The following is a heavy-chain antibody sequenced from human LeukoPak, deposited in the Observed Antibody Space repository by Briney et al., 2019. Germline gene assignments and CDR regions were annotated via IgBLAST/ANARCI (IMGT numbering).Heavy chain of an antibody. CDR2: ISGSGGST. CDR3: AKGLYDSSGYYPVDAFDI. V-gene: IGHV3-23*01. Sequence: GGSLRLSCAASGFTFSSYSMNWVRQAPGKGLEWVSAISGSGGSTYYADSVKGRFTISRDNSKNTLYLQVNSLRAEDTAVYYCAKGLYDSSGYYPVDAFDIWGQGTMVTVSS. J-gene: IGHJ3*02. CDR1: GFTFSSYS. D-gene: IGHD3-22*01.